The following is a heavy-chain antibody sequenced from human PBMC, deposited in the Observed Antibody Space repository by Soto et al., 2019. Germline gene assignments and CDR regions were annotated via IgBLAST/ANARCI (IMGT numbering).Heavy chain of an antibody. D-gene: IGHD1-26*01. CDR2: VNPSSGST. Sequence: QVQLVQSGAEVKKPGASVKLSCKTSGYTFTNYYIHWVRQAPGQGLEWMGIVNPSSGSTSYAQKLQGRVTMTRDTSTSTVYMDLSSLKSEDTAVYYCAKGSSGSYLNWFGPWGQGTLVTVSS. CDR3: AKGSSGSYLNWFGP. J-gene: IGHJ5*02. V-gene: IGHV1-46*01. CDR1: GYTFTNYY.